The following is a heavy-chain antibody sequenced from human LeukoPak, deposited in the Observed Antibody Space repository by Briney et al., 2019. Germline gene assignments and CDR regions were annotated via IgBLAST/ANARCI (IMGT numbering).Heavy chain of an antibody. Sequence: GRSLRLSCVASGFTFSSYGMHWVRQAPGKGLEWVAVISYDGSNKYYADSVKGRFTISRDNSKNTLYLQMNSLRAEDTAVYYCAKGTPITMIVVVVDWGQGTLVTVSS. CDR3: AKGTPITMIVVVVD. CDR1: GFTFSSYG. J-gene: IGHJ4*02. CDR2: ISYDGSNK. D-gene: IGHD3-22*01. V-gene: IGHV3-30*18.